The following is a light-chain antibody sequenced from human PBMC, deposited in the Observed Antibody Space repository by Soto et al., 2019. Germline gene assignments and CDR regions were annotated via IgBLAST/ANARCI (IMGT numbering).Light chain of an antibody. V-gene: IGKV1-33*01. CDR2: DTS. CDR3: QQYDTLPFT. J-gene: IGKJ3*01. CDR1: QDIRNH. Sequence: DIQLTQSPSSLSASVGNSVTITCQASQDIRNHLNWYQQKPGKAPKLLIFDTSNLEIGVPARFSGRGSVRHFIFTISSLQPEDLATYDCQQYDTLPFTFGPGSKVDI.